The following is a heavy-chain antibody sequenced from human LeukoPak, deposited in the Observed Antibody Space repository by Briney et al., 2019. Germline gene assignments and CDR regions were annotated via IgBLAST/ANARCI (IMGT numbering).Heavy chain of an antibody. CDR3: ARMGIAVAGTSFGGDAFDI. CDR2: ISAGATTT. V-gene: IGHV3-23*01. CDR1: GFTFRSHA. J-gene: IGHJ3*02. Sequence: GGSLRLSCAASGFTFRSHAMHWVRQAPGKGLEWVSGISAGATTTYYADSVKGHFTISRDNSKNTLYLQMNSLRAEDTAVYYCARMGIAVAGTSFGGDAFDIWDQGTMVTVSS. D-gene: IGHD6-19*01.